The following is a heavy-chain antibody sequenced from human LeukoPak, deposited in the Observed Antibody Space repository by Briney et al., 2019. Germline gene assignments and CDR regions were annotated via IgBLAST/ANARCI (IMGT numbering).Heavy chain of an antibody. D-gene: IGHD6-19*01. CDR3: ASLSIAVAGRIDY. Sequence: SETLSLTCTVSGGSISSYYWSWIRQPPGKGLEWIGYIYYSGSTNYNPSLKSRVTISVDTSKNQFSLKLSSVTAADTAVYYCASLSIAVAGRIDYWGQGTLVTVSS. J-gene: IGHJ4*02. CDR2: IYYSGST. V-gene: IGHV4-59*01. CDR1: GGSISSYY.